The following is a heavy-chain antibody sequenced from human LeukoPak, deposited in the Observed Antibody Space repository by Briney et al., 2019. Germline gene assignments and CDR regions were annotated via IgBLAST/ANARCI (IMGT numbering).Heavy chain of an antibody. Sequence: GGSLRLSCAASGFTFSSYAMHWVRQAPGKGLEWVAVISYDGSNKYYADSVKGRFTISRDNSKNTLYLQMNSLGAEDTAVYYCAREFSSSWYAIHYYYYYMDVWGKGTTVTVSS. V-gene: IGHV3-30*04. J-gene: IGHJ6*03. CDR1: GFTFSSYA. CDR2: ISYDGSNK. CDR3: AREFSSSWYAIHYYYYYMDV. D-gene: IGHD6-13*01.